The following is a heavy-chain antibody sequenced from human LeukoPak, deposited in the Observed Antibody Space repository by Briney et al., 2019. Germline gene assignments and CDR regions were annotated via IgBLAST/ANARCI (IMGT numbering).Heavy chain of an antibody. Sequence: SVKVSCKASGGTFSSYAISWVRQAPGQGLEWMGGIIPIFGTANYAQKFQGRVTITADESTSTAYMELSSLRSEDTAVYYCARVGSYGSGNWDYYYYMDVWGKGTTVTISS. CDR1: GGTFSSYA. J-gene: IGHJ6*03. V-gene: IGHV1-69*13. CDR3: ARVGSYGSGNWDYYYYMDV. D-gene: IGHD3-10*01. CDR2: IIPIFGTA.